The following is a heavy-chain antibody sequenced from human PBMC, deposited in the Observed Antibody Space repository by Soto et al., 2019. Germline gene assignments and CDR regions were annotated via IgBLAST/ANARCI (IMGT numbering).Heavy chain of an antibody. D-gene: IGHD3-3*01. V-gene: IGHV1-3*01. CDR1: GYTLTSHA. J-gene: IGHJ4*02. CDR3: ARDITIFGVVIISGCDS. CDR2: INAGHGNT. Sequence: QVQLVQSGAEVKKPGASVRVSCKASGYTLTSHAMHWVRQAPGQRLEWVGWINAGHGNTKYSQKFQGRVTITRDTSASTVYMDLSSLRSEDTAVYYCARDITIFGVVIISGCDSWGQGTLVTVSS.